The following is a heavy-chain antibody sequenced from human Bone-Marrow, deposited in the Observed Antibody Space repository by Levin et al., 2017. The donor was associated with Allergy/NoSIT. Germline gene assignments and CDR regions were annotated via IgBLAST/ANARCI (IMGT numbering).Heavy chain of an antibody. V-gene: IGHV3-49*03. CDR2: IKGKAFGETI. D-gene: IGHD3-10*01. J-gene: IGHJ3*01. Sequence: GGSLRLSCTGSGFTFADYTMSWLRHSPTKGLEWVGFIKGKAFGETIQYAPSVRGRFVISRDDSRGIAYLQMSSLQTEDTAVSYCARDPSYYYAPDAFDVWGQGTMVTVSS. CDR1: GFTFADYT. CDR3: ARDPSYYYAPDAFDV.